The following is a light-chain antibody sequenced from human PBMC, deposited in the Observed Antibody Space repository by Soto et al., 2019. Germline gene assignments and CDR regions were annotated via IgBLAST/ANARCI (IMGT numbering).Light chain of an antibody. CDR1: QRVSSSY. V-gene: IGKV3-20*01. Sequence: EIVVTQSPGTLSLSPGERATLSCRASQRVSSSYLAWYQQKPGQAPRLLIYGASSRATGIPDRFSGSGSGTDFTLTISRLEPEDFAVYYCQQHGSSPITFGQGTRLEI. J-gene: IGKJ5*01. CDR3: QQHGSSPIT. CDR2: GAS.